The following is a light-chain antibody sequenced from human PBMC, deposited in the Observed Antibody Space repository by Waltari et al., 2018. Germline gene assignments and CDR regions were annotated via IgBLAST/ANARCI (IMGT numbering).Light chain of an antibody. J-gene: IGKJ1*01. CDR1: QSVGRS. CDR3: QHYVSLPVT. V-gene: IGKV3-20*01. CDR2: GSS. Sequence: EILLTQSPGTLSLSPGERATLPCRAGQSVGRSLAWYQQKPGQPPRLLIYGSSNRATGTPDRFSGGGSGTDFSLTISRLEPEDVAVYYCQHYVSLPVTFGQGTKVEIK.